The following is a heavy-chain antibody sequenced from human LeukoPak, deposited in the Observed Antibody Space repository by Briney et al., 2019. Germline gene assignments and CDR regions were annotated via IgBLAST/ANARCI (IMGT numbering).Heavy chain of an antibody. J-gene: IGHJ4*02. V-gene: IGHV1-69*05. CDR2: IIPIFGTA. CDR1: GYSFTSYD. CDR3: ARVEGATLYYFDY. Sequence: SVKVSCKASGYSFTSYDIHWVRQAPGQGLEWMGGIIPIFGTANYAQKFQGRVTITTDESTSTAYMELSSLRSEDTAVYYCARVEGATLYYFDYWGQGTLVTVSS. D-gene: IGHD1-26*01.